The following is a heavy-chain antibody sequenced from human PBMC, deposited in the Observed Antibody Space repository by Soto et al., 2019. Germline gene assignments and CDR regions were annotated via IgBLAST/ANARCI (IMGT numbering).Heavy chain of an antibody. CDR2: ISTSGNTI. J-gene: IGHJ4*02. D-gene: IGHD4-4*01. Sequence: GSLRLSCAGSGLIFSDYYFSSIRQAPGKGVEWISYISTSGNTIYYADSVKGRFTVSRDNAKNSLYLQMSSLRAEAAAVYYCAGMTTVPLYFDYWGQGAKVTVSS. V-gene: IGHV3-11*01. CDR1: GLIFSDYY. CDR3: AGMTTVPLYFDY.